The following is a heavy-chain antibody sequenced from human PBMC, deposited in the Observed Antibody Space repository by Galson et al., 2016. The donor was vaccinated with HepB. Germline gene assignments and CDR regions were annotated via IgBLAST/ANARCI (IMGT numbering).Heavy chain of an antibody. CDR3: ARDRPSHAQYYFDY. CDR1: EGTFSSYT. J-gene: IGHJ4*02. V-gene: IGHV1-69*06. CDR2: IIPMFGTA. Sequence: SVKVSCKASEGTFSSYTITWVRQAPGQGLEWMGGIIPMFGTANYAQKLQGRVTITADKSTSTAYMELSSLRSGDTAVYYCARDRPSHAQYYFDYWGQGTLVTVSS.